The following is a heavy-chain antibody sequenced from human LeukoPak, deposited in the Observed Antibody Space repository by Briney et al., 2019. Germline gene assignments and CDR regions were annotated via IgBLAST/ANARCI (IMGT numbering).Heavy chain of an antibody. Sequence: ASVKVSCKASGGTFSSYAISWVRQAPGQGLEWMGGIIPIFGTANYAQKFQGRVTITADKSTSTAYMELSSLRSEDTAVYYCARDGVLRIFDWLYYFDYWGQGTLVTVSS. CDR2: IIPIFGTA. CDR3: ARDGVLRIFDWLYYFDY. CDR1: GGTFSSYA. D-gene: IGHD3-9*01. V-gene: IGHV1-69*06. J-gene: IGHJ4*02.